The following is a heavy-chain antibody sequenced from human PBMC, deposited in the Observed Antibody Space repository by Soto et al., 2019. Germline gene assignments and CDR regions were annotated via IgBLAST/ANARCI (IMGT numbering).Heavy chain of an antibody. CDR3: ARNRPFEACYDLDS. CDR2: IYFDGEIR. D-gene: IGHD2-15*01. Sequence: QVHLVESGGGVVQPGRSLRLSCEVSGFTFSRHAMHWVRQAPGKGLEWVAVIYFDGEIRYYAESVKGRFTISRDNTKNTVSLQMQSLNVADTDVYYCARNRPFEACYDLDSWGQGTLVTVS. V-gene: IGHV3-33*01. CDR1: GFTFSRHA. J-gene: IGHJ4*02.